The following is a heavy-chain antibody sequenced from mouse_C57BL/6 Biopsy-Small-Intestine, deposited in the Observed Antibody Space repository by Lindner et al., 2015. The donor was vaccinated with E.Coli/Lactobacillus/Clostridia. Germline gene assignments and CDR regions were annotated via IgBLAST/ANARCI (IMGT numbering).Heavy chain of an antibody. Sequence: VQLQESGAELVKPGASVKISCKASGYSFTDYYMHWVKQSPEKTLEWIGEINPTTGGTTYNQKFKAKATLTVDKSSSTAYMQLKSLTSEDSAVYYCVRCDGNYVWLAYWGQGTLVTVSA. D-gene: IGHD2-1*01. CDR3: VRCDGNYVWLAY. CDR2: INPTTGGT. J-gene: IGHJ3*01. V-gene: IGHV1-42*01. CDR1: GYSFTDYY.